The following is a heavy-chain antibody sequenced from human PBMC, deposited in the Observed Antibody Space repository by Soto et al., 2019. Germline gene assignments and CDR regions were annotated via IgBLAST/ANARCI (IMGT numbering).Heavy chain of an antibody. CDR1: GGSMSSYY. J-gene: IGHJ3*02. CDR2: IYYSGST. V-gene: IGHV4-59*01. D-gene: IGHD3-10*01. Sequence: QVQLQESGPGLVKPSETLSLTCTVSGGSMSSYYWSWIRQPPGKGLEWIGYIYYSGSTNYNPSLKSRVTISVDTSKNQFSLKLSSVTAADTAVYYCAGRALWFGGVDAFDIWGQGTMVTVSS. CDR3: AGRALWFGGVDAFDI.